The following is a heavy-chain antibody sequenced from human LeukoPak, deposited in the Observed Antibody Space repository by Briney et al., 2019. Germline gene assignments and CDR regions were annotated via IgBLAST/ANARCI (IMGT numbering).Heavy chain of an antibody. V-gene: IGHV4-61*02. CDR1: GGSISSGGYY. Sequence: SETLSLTCTVSGGSISSGGYYWSWIRQPAGKGLEWIGRIYTSGSTNYNPSLKSRVTISVDTSKNQFSLKLNSVTAADTAVYYCARHDSSAWYVDYWAQGTLVTVSS. CDR3: ARHDSSAWYVDY. J-gene: IGHJ4*02. CDR2: IYTSGST. D-gene: IGHD6-19*01.